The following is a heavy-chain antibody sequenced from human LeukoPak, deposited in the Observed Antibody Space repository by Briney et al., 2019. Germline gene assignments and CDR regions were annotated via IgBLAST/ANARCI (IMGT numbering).Heavy chain of an antibody. CDR1: GFDLTRHA. V-gene: IGHV3-23*01. D-gene: IGHD1-7*01. CDR2: IRSDSFTA. J-gene: IGHJ4*02. CDR3: AREDDWNYEDY. Sequence: GGSLRLSCAASGFDLTRHAMSWVRQTPGKGLEWVSDIRSDSFTATYADSVKGRFTISRDNSKKTLYLQMNSLRAEDTAIYFCAREDDWNYEDYWGQGTLVTVSS.